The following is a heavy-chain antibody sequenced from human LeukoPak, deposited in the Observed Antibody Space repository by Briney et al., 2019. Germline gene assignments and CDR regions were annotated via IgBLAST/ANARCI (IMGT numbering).Heavy chain of an antibody. J-gene: IGHJ5*02. D-gene: IGHD2-21*02. CDR3: AKDVHIVVVTAPWFDP. CDR2: IYSGGNT. Sequence: GGSLRLSCTVSGFTVSSNSMSWVRQAPGKGLEWVSFIYSGGNTHYSDSVKGRFTISRDNSKNTLYLQMNSLRAEDTAVYYCAKDVHIVVVTAPWFDPWGQGTLVTVSS. V-gene: IGHV3-53*05. CDR1: GFTVSSNS.